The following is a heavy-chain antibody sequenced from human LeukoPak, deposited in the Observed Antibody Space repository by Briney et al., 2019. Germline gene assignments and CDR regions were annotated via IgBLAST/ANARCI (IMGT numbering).Heavy chain of an antibody. CDR3: ARDPKDLSGWYQGVDY. V-gene: IGHV3-23*01. CDR1: GFTFSSYA. CDR2: ISGSGGST. J-gene: IGHJ4*02. D-gene: IGHD6-19*01. Sequence: GSLRLSCAASGFTFSSYAMSWVRQAPGKGLEWVSAISGSGGSTYYADSVKGRFTISRDNSKNTLYLQMNSLRAEDTAVYYCARDPKDLSGWYQGVDYWGQGTLVTVSS.